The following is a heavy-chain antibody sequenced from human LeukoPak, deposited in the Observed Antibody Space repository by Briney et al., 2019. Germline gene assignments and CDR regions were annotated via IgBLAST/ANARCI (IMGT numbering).Heavy chain of an antibody. Sequence: GGSLRHSCAASWFTDSSNYMSLVRQAPGKGLEWVSVIYSGGSTHYADSVKGRFTISRDNSKNTLYLQMNSLRAEDTAAYYCARAPTEYYDFWSGYPPGMDVWGKGTTVTVSS. D-gene: IGHD3-3*01. CDR1: WFTDSSNY. CDR2: IYSGGST. V-gene: IGHV3-53*01. CDR3: ARAPTEYYDFWSGYPPGMDV. J-gene: IGHJ6*04.